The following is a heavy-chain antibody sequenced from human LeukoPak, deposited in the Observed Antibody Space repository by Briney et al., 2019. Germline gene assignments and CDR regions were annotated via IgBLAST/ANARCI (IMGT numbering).Heavy chain of an antibody. J-gene: IGHJ4*02. Sequence: GGSLRLSCAASGFTFSSYSMTWVRQAPGKGLEWVSSISSSSRNTYYADSVKGRFTISRDNAKNSLCLQMNSLRAEDTAVYYCARGGTFGVDISDYWGQGTLVTVSS. V-gene: IGHV3-21*01. CDR1: GFTFSSYS. CDR2: ISSSSRNT. CDR3: ARGGTFGVDISDY. D-gene: IGHD3-3*01.